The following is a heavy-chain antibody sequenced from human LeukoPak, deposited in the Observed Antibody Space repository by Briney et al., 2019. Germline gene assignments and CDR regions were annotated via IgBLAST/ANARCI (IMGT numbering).Heavy chain of an antibody. CDR1: GFTFSSYG. D-gene: IGHD3-10*01. CDR3: ARELWMATIPDY. V-gene: IGHV3-33*01. Sequence: GGSLRLSCAASGFTFSSYGMHWVRQAPGKGLEWVAVIWYDGSNKYYADSVKGRFTISRDNSKNTLYLQMNSLRAEDTAVYYCARELWMATIPDYWGQGTLVTVSS. J-gene: IGHJ4*02. CDR2: IWYDGSNK.